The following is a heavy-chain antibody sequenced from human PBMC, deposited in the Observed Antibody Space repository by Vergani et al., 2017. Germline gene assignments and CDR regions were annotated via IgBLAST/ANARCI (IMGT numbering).Heavy chain of an antibody. J-gene: IGHJ3*02. V-gene: IGHV3-9*01. CDR3: ARAPYSSSWYRSDFDI. CDR1: GFTFDDYA. D-gene: IGHD6-13*01. Sequence: EVQLVESGGGLVQPGRSLRLSCAASGFTFDDYAMHWVRQAPGKGLEWVSGISWNSGSIGYADSVKGRFTISRDNAKNSLYLQMNSLRAEDTAVYYCARAPYSSSWYRSDFDIWGQGTMVTVSS. CDR2: ISWNSGSI.